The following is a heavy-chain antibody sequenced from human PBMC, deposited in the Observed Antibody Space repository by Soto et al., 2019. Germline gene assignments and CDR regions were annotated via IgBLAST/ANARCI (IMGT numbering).Heavy chain of an antibody. CDR1: GFTFSDYW. CDR3: ARDKDYRNWFDP. CDR2: ISRDESTT. D-gene: IGHD4-17*01. J-gene: IGHJ5*02. V-gene: IGHV3-74*01. Sequence: GGSLRLSCAASGFTFSDYWMHWVRQPPGKGPMWVSRISRDESTTNYADSVKGRFTVSRDNAKSTLYLQMNSLRAEDTAIYYCARDKDYRNWFDPWGQGTLVTVSS.